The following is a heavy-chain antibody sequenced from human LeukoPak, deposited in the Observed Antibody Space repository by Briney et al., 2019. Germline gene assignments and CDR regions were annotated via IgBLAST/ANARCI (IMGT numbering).Heavy chain of an antibody. CDR1: GGTFSSYA. V-gene: IGHV1-69*04. D-gene: IGHD4-17*01. J-gene: IGHJ4*02. Sequence: SVKVSCKASGGTFSSYAISWVRQAPGQGLEWMRRIIPILGIANYAQKFQGRVTITADKSTSTAYMELSSLRSEDTAVYYCARGNLSYGEVYFDYWGQGTLVTVSS. CDR2: IIPILGIA. CDR3: ARGNLSYGEVYFDY.